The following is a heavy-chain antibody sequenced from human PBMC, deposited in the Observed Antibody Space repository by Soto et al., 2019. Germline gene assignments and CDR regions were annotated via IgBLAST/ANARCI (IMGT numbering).Heavy chain of an antibody. J-gene: IGHJ3*01. Sequence: EEQLAASGGGLGRPGGSLRLSCAASGFKFNKFSMNWVRRAPGKGLEWISYISGTGTTIDYADSVKGRFIVSRDNANNSLYLQMNSLRDDDTAVYYCARDGCTSASCYAYIRAFDVWGQGTEVSVSS. CDR3: ARDGCTSASCYAYIRAFDV. V-gene: IGHV3-48*02. CDR1: GFKFNKFS. CDR2: ISGTGTTI. D-gene: IGHD2-2*01.